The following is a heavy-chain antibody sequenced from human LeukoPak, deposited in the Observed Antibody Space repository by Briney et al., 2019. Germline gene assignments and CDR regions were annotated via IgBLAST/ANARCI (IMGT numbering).Heavy chain of an antibody. J-gene: IGHJ4*02. Sequence: PGGSLRLSCAASGFTFSSYAMHWVRQAPGKGPEWVAVISYSGSNKYYADSVKGRFTISRDNAKNTLYLQMNSLRAEDTAVYYCAREVEMATISSGGYWGQGTLVTVSS. D-gene: IGHD5-24*01. CDR3: AREVEMATISSGGY. V-gene: IGHV3-30*04. CDR1: GFTFSSYA. CDR2: ISYSGSNK.